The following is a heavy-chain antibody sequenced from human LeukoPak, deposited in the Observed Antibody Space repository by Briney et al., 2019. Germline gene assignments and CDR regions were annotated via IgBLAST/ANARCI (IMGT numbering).Heavy chain of an antibody. CDR1: GFTFSSYW. Sequence: GGSLRLSCAASGFTFSSYWMSWVRQAPGKGLEWVANIKQDGSEKYYVDSVKGRFTISRDNAKNSLYLQMNSLRAEDTAVYYCARHGRITMVRALDYWGQGTLVTVSS. J-gene: IGHJ4*02. CDR2: IKQDGSEK. D-gene: IGHD3-10*01. V-gene: IGHV3-7*01. CDR3: ARHGRITMVRALDY.